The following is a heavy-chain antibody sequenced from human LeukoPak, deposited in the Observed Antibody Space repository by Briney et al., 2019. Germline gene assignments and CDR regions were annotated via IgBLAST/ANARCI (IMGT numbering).Heavy chain of an antibody. CDR2: ISSSSSTI. Sequence: GGSLRLSCAASGFTFSSYSMNWVRQAPGKGLEWVSYISSSSSTIYYADSVKGRFTISRDNAKNSLYLQMNSPRAEDTAVYYCARDLERDYMDVWGEGTTVTVSS. D-gene: IGHD3-3*01. V-gene: IGHV3-48*01. CDR1: GFTFSSYS. CDR3: ARDLERDYMDV. J-gene: IGHJ6*03.